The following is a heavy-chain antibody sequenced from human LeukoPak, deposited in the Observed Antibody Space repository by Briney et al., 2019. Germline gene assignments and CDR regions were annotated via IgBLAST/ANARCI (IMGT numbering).Heavy chain of an antibody. J-gene: IGHJ4*02. Sequence: GGSLRLSCAASGFTFSSYWMHWVRQAPGKGLVWVSRINSDGSTTNYADSVKGRFTISRGNAKNSLYLQMNSLRAEDTALYYCAKDLSGTYLAALDYWGQGTLVTVSS. CDR2: INSDGSTT. V-gene: IGHV3-74*01. D-gene: IGHD1-26*01. CDR1: GFTFSSYW. CDR3: AKDLSGTYLAALDY.